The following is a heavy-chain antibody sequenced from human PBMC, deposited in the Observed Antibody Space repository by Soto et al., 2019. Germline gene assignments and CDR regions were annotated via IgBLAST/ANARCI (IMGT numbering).Heavy chain of an antibody. V-gene: IGHV1-69*02. Sequence: QVQLVQSGAEVKKPGSSVKVSCKASGGTFSSYTISWVRQAPGQGLEWMGRIIPILGIANYAQKFQGRVTITADKSTSTAYMELSSLRSEDTAVYYCARAANRMATNPTGEFDYWGQGTLVTVSS. CDR1: GGTFSSYT. CDR2: IIPILGIA. J-gene: IGHJ4*02. D-gene: IGHD5-12*01. CDR3: ARAANRMATNPTGEFDY.